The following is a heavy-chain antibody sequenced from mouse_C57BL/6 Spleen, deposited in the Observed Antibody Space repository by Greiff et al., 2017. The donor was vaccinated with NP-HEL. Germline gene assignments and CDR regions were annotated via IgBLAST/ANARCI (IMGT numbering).Heavy chain of an antibody. Sequence: QVQLQQPGAELVMPGASVKLSCKASGYTFTSYWMHWVKQRPGQGLEWIGEIDPSDSYTNYNQKCKGKSTLTVDKSSSTAYMQLSSLTSEDSAVYYCARGGLYYGSSPLYAMDYWGQGTSVTVSS. CDR2: IDPSDSYT. J-gene: IGHJ4*01. CDR1: GYTFTSYW. CDR3: ARGGLYYGSSPLYAMDY. V-gene: IGHV1-69*01. D-gene: IGHD1-1*01.